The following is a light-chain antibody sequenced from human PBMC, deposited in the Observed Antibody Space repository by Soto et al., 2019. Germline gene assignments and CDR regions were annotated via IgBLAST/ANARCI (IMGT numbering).Light chain of an antibody. CDR2: KAS. V-gene: IGKV1-5*03. CDR1: QSISNW. J-gene: IGKJ4*01. Sequence: DIPMTQSPSTLSASVGDRVTITCRASQSISNWLAWYQQKPGKAPKLLIYKASSLGSWVPSRFSGSGSGTEFTLTISSLQPDDFATYYCQQYNTFLTFGGGTKVEIK. CDR3: QQYNTFLT.